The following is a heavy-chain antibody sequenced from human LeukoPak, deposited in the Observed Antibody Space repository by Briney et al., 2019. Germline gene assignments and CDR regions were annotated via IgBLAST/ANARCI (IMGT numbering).Heavy chain of an antibody. CDR3: AKGGRRGYSYGPRFDY. CDR1: GFTFSSYA. V-gene: IGHV3-23*01. D-gene: IGHD5-18*01. Sequence: GGSLRLSCAASGFTFSSYAMSWVRQAPGKGLEWVSAISGSGGSTYYADSVKGRFTISRDNSKNTLYLQMNSLRAEDTAVYYCAKGGRRGYSYGPRFDYWGQGTLVTVSS. J-gene: IGHJ4*02. CDR2: ISGSGGST.